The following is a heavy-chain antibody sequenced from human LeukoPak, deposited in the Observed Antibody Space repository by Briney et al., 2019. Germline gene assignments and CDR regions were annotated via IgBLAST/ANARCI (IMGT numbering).Heavy chain of an antibody. Sequence: KPGGSLRLSCAASGFTFSSYSMNWVRQAPGKGLEWVSSISSSSSYIYYADSVKGRFTISRDNAKNSLYLQMNSLRAEDTAVYYCARGCIAAAGTTGVARRRAQYYGMDVWGQGTTVTVSS. V-gene: IGHV3-21*01. J-gene: IGHJ6*02. CDR3: ARGCIAAAGTTGVARRRAQYYGMDV. D-gene: IGHD6-13*01. CDR1: GFTFSSYS. CDR2: ISSSSSYI.